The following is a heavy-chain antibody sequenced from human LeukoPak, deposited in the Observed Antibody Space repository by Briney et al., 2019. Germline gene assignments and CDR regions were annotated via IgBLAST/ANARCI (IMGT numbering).Heavy chain of an antibody. CDR3: ANSLGYCSGGSCYSEYNYLDP. Sequence: SETLSLTCAVYGGSLSGYYWSWIRQPPGKGLEWIGEINHSGSTNYNPSPKSRVTISIDTSKNQFSLKVSSVTAADTAVHYCANSLGYCSGGSCYSEYNYLDPWGQGTLVTVSS. CDR1: GGSLSGYY. CDR2: INHSGST. D-gene: IGHD2-15*01. V-gene: IGHV4-34*01. J-gene: IGHJ5*02.